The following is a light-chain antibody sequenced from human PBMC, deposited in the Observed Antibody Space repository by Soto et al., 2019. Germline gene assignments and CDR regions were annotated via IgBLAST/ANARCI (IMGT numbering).Light chain of an antibody. CDR2: AAS. CDR3: QQLNSYPWT. Sequence: IQLTQSPSSLSASVGERVTITCRASQGIISYLAWYQQKPGKAPKLLIYAASTLQSGVPSRFSGSGSGTDFTLTISSLQPEDFATYYCQQLNSYPWTFGQGTKVDI. V-gene: IGKV1-9*01. CDR1: QGIISY. J-gene: IGKJ1*01.